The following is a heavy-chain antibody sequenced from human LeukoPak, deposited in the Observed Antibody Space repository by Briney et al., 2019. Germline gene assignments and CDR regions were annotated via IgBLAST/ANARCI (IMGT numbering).Heavy chain of an antibody. CDR3: ARDEDKTDDAFDI. CDR1: GDSVSSNSAA. D-gene: IGHD2-15*01. J-gene: IGHJ3*02. Sequence: SQTLSLTCAISGDSVSSNSAAWSWIRQSPSRGPEWLGSTYYRSKWYNDYAVSVKSRITINPDTSKNQFSLRLNSVTPEDTAVYYCARDEDKTDDAFDIWGQGTVVAVSS. CDR2: TYYRSKWYN. V-gene: IGHV6-1*01.